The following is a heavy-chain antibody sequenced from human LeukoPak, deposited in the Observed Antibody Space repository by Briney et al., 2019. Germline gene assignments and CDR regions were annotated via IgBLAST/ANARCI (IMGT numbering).Heavy chain of an antibody. D-gene: IGHD5-18*01. V-gene: IGHV1-24*01. CDR2: FDVIDSET. CDR3: AAGRPYSLLDY. CDR1: LSSLSQLS. Sequence: ASVTVSCTVSLSSLSQLSLYWMRQAAGKGPEGMGGFDVIDSETFYAQKFQGRVTMTEDSSTDTAYMELRSLTSDDTALYYCAAGRPYSLLDYWGQGTLVTVSS. J-gene: IGHJ4*02.